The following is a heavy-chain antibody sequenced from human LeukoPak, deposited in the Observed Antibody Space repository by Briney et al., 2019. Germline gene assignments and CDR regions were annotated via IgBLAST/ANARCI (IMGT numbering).Heavy chain of an antibody. V-gene: IGHV3-21*01. CDR1: GFTFSSYA. Sequence: GGSLRLSCAASGFTFSSYAMSWVRQAPGKGLEWVSRISSSGISTFYADSVKCRFTISRDNAKNSLYLQMNSLRAEDTAVYYCARDDDYYDSSGYYYFDYWGQGTLVTVSS. D-gene: IGHD3-22*01. CDR3: ARDDDYYDSSGYYYFDY. J-gene: IGHJ4*02. CDR2: ISSSGIST.